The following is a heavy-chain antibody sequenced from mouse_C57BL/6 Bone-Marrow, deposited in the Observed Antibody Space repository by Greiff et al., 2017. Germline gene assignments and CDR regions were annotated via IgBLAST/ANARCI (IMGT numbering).Heavy chain of an antibody. CDR2: INPYNGDT. D-gene: IGHD2-4*01. V-gene: IGHV1-20*01. CDR1: GYSFTGYF. CDR3: ARGGYDYDFGHYFDY. Sequence: DVKLQESGPELVKPGDSVKISCKASGYSFTGYFMNWVMQSHGKSLEWIGRINPYNGDTFYNQKFKGKATLTVDKSSSTAHMELRSLTSEDSAVYYCARGGYDYDFGHYFDYWGQGTTLTVSS. J-gene: IGHJ2*01.